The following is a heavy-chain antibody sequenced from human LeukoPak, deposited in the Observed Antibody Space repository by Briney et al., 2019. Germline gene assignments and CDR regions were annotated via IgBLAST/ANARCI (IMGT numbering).Heavy chain of an antibody. CDR3: ARVGFGRFGELLAFDY. V-gene: IGHV4-59*01. Sequence: SETLSLTCTVSGGSISSYYWSWIRQPPGKGLEWIGYTYYSGSTNYNPSLKIRVTISVDTSKNQFSLKLSSVTAADTAVYYCARVGFGRFGELLAFDYWGQGTLVTVSS. D-gene: IGHD3-10*01. CDR2: TYYSGST. J-gene: IGHJ4*02. CDR1: GGSISSYY.